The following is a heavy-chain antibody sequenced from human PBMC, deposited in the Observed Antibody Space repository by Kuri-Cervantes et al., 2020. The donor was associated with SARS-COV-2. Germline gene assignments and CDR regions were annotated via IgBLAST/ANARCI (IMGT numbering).Heavy chain of an antibody. CDR2: LIPVLGTA. CDR3: AGSGYNYGLPNAQ. V-gene: IGHV1-69*13. J-gene: IGHJ4*02. CDR1: GYTFTSYG. Sequence: SVKVSCKASGYTFTSYGISWVRQAPGQGLEWMGGLIPVLGTADYAKRFQGRVTITADEATTTAYMELSSLKSDDTAVYYCAGSGYNYGLPNAQWGRGTLVTVSS. D-gene: IGHD3-22*01.